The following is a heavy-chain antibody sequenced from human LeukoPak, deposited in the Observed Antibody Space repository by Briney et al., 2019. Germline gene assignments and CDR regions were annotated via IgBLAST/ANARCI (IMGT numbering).Heavy chain of an antibody. Sequence: SVKVSCKASGGAFSSSAVSWVRQAPGQGLEWMGGIIPVFNSPNYAQKFLGRLTITADESTRTAYMELSSLRSEDTAMYYCARVPSLHSKWVGGRWFDPWGRGTLVTVSS. V-gene: IGHV1-69*13. CDR1: GGAFSSSA. CDR3: ARVPSLHSKWVGGRWFDP. CDR2: IIPVFNSP. D-gene: IGHD6-19*01. J-gene: IGHJ5*02.